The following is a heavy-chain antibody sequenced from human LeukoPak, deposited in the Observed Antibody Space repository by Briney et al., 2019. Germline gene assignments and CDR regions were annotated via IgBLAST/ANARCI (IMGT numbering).Heavy chain of an antibody. J-gene: IGHJ5*02. CDR3: ASRFGPNSARTEFDP. Sequence: ASVKVSCKASGYTFTSYGISWVRQAPGQGLEWMGWISAYNGNTNYAQKFQGRVTMTRDTSISTAYMELSRLRSDDTAVYYCASRFGPNSARTEFDPWGQGTLVTVSS. V-gene: IGHV1-18*01. CDR1: GYTFTSYG. CDR2: ISAYNGNT. D-gene: IGHD3-16*01.